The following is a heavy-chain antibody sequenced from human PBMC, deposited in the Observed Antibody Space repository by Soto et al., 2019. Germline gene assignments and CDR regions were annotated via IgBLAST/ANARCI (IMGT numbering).Heavy chain of an antibody. CDR3: ARGYCTTSICDPWFDP. Sequence: PGESLKISCKASGYSFSHYWIAWVRQMPGKGLEWMGIIYPGDSGTRYSQSFRGQVTISADKSISTVYLQWSSLKASDTAMYYCARGYCTTSICDPWFDPWGQGTLVTVSS. CDR1: GYSFSHYW. J-gene: IGHJ5*02. CDR2: IYPGDSGT. V-gene: IGHV5-51*01. D-gene: IGHD2-8*01.